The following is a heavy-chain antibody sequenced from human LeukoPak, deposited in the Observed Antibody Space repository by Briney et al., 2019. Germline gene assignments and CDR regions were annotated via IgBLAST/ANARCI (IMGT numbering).Heavy chain of an antibody. CDR3: SRDLTH. V-gene: IGHV3-66*01. J-gene: IGHJ4*02. CDR1: GFTVSSNY. CDR2: IYSGGSI. Sequence: GGSLRLSWAASGFTVSSNYMTWVRQAPGKGLEWVSGIYSGGSIYYPDSVKGRFTISRDNSKNTLYLQMDSLRVEDTAVYYCSRDLTHWGQGTLVTVSS.